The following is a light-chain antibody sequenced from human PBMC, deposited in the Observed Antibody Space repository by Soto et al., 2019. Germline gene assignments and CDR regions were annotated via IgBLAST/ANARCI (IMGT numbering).Light chain of an antibody. J-gene: IGKJ1*01. CDR1: QSVLYSSNNKNY. Sequence: DIVMTQSPDSLAVSLGERATINCKSSQSVLYSSNNKNYLAWYQQKPGKPPKLLIYWASTRESGVPDRFSGSGSGTDITLTISSLQAEDVAVYYGQQYYSTPPTFGQGTKVEIK. CDR2: WAS. V-gene: IGKV4-1*01. CDR3: QQYYSTPPT.